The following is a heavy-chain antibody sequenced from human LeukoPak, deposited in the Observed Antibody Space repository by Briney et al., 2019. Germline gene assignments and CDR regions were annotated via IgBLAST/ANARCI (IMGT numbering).Heavy chain of an antibody. Sequence: GGSLRLSCAASGFTFSSYWMTWVRQAPGKGLEWVAVIWYDGSNKYYADSVKGRFTISRDNSKNTLYLQMNSLRAEDTAVYYCAKTVDTAMAIDYWGQGTLVTVSS. J-gene: IGHJ4*02. CDR1: GFTFSSYW. V-gene: IGHV3-33*08. D-gene: IGHD5-18*01. CDR2: IWYDGSNK. CDR3: AKTVDTAMAIDY.